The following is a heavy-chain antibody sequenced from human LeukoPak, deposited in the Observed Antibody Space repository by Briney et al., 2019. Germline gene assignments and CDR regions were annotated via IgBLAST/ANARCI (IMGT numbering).Heavy chain of an antibody. D-gene: IGHD6-13*01. CDR3: ARDGWSAAADVLNWFDP. CDR1: GFIFSDYY. CDR2: ISNSDGTI. V-gene: IGHV3-11*04. J-gene: IGHJ5*02. Sequence: GGSLRLSCAASGFIFSDYYMSWIRQAPGKGLEWVSYISNSDGTIYYAGSVRGRFTISRDNAKNSVSLQMNSLRAEDTAVYYCARDGWSAAADVLNWFDPWGQGTLVTVSS.